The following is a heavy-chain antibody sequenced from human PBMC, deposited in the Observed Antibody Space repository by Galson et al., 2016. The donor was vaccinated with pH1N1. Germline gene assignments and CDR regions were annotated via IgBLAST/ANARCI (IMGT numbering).Heavy chain of an antibody. CDR1: GFTFSSWH. D-gene: IGHD5-24*01. CDR3: ARAGNYDGYCQRAFDL. V-gene: IGHV3-21*05. Sequence: SLRLSCAASGFTFSSWHMDWVRQAPGEGLEWISFITYTRGNIYYADSVKGRFTVSRDNSKNTLYLQMNSLRAEDTAVYYCARAGNYDGYCQRAFDLWGQGTMVTVSP. CDR2: ITYTRGNI. J-gene: IGHJ3*01.